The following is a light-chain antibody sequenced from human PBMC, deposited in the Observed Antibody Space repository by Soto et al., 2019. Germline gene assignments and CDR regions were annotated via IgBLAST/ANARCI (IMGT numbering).Light chain of an antibody. CDR3: CLYAGSLYV. CDR1: SSDVGGYNY. V-gene: IGLV2-11*01. CDR2: DVS. J-gene: IGLJ1*01. Sequence: QSALTQPRSVSGSPGQSVTISCTGTSSDVGGYNYVSWYQQHPGKAPKLMIYDVSKRPSGVPDRFSGSKSGNTASLTISGLQAEDGANSCCCLYAGSLYVSGPGAKVTVL.